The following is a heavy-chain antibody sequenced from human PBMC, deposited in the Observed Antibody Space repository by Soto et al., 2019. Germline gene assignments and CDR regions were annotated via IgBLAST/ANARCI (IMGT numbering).Heavy chain of an antibody. Sequence: GGSLRLSCAASGFTFSSYAMHWVRQAPGKGLEWVAVISYDGSNKYYADSVKGRFTISRDNSKNTLYLQMNSLRAEDTAVYYCARERIVVVPAAHPPWFDPWGQGTLVTVS. CDR1: GFTFSSYA. D-gene: IGHD2-2*01. CDR3: ARERIVVVPAAHPPWFDP. CDR2: ISYDGSNK. J-gene: IGHJ5*02. V-gene: IGHV3-30-3*01.